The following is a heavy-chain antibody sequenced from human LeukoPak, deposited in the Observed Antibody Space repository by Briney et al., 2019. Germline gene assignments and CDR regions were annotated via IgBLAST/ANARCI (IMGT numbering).Heavy chain of an antibody. Sequence: SGTLSLTCAVYGGSFSGYYWSWIRQPPGKGLEWIGEINHSGSTNYNPSLKSRVTISVDTSKNQFSLKLSSVTAADTAVYYRASFYYDSSGEYYFDYWGQGTLVTVSS. CDR3: ASFYYDSSGEYYFDY. V-gene: IGHV4-34*01. D-gene: IGHD3-22*01. J-gene: IGHJ4*02. CDR1: GGSFSGYY. CDR2: INHSGST.